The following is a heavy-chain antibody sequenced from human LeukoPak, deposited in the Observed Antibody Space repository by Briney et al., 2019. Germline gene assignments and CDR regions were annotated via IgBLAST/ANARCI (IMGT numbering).Heavy chain of an antibody. D-gene: IGHD2-2*02. J-gene: IGHJ4*02. CDR2: ISGSGGST. V-gene: IGHV3-23*01. CDR1: GFTFSSYA. Sequence: GGSLRLSCAASGFTFSSYAMSWVRQAPGKGLEWASAISGSGGSTYYADSVKGRFTISRDNTKNTLYLQMNSLRAEDTAVYYCAKFMVCSSTSCYKGFDYWGQGTLVTVSS. CDR3: AKFMVCSSTSCYKGFDY.